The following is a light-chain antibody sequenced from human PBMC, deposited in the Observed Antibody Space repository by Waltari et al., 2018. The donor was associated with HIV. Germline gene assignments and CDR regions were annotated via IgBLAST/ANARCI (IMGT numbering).Light chain of an antibody. CDR3: QQSYTSQAIT. V-gene: IGKV1-39*01. Sequence: DIQMTQSPSSLSASVGERVTITCRASQDISTSLNWYQHKPGRAPKLLIYAAFTLETGVPSRFSGDGSGTDFSLTISSLQPEDSASYYCQQSYTSQAITFGQGTRLELK. J-gene: IGKJ5*01. CDR2: AAF. CDR1: QDISTS.